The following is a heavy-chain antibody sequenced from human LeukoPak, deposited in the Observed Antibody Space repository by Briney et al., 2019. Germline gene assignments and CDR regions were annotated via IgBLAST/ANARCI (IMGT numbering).Heavy chain of an antibody. CDR1: GFTFRNYV. V-gene: IGHV3-30*18. Sequence: PGGSLGLSCAASGFTFRNYVIHWVRQAPGKGLEWVAVTSSDLNVKLYADSVKGRFTITRDNSKNTLYLQMNNLRAEDTAVYYCAKCRVGAANFDYWGQGTLVTVSS. D-gene: IGHD1-26*01. CDR2: TSSDLNVK. CDR3: AKCRVGAANFDY. J-gene: IGHJ4*02.